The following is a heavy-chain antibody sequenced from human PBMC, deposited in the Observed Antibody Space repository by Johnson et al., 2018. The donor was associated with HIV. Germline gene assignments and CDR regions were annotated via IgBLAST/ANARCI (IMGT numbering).Heavy chain of an antibody. CDR1: GFTFSSYG. D-gene: IGHD5-24*01. CDR2: ISYDGSNK. CDR3: AREWLYGFDI. Sequence: QVHLVESGGGVVQPGRSLRLSCAASGFTFSSYGMHWVRQAPGKGLEWVAVISYDGSNKYYADSVKGRFTISRDNSKNTLYLQMNRLRAEDTGVYYCAREWLYGFDIWGQGTMVTVSS. J-gene: IGHJ3*02. V-gene: IGHV3-30*03.